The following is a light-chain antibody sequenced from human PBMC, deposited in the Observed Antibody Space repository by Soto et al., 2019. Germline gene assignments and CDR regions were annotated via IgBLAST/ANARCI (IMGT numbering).Light chain of an antibody. CDR2: LDS. J-gene: IGKJ3*01. CDR1: QSLLHSNGYNY. CDR3: MQALQTPFT. V-gene: IGKV2-28*01. Sequence: DIVMTQSPLSLSVTPGEPASISCRSSQSLLHSNGYNYLDWYLQKPGQSPQLLIYLDSKRASGVPDRFSGSGSGTDFTLKISRVEAEDVGVYYCMQALQTPFTFGPGTKVDIK.